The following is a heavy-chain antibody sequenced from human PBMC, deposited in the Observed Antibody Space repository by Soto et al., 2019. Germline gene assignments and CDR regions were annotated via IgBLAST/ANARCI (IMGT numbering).Heavy chain of an antibody. Sequence: QVLLQESGPGLVKPSETLSLTCTVSGGSISSTSSYWGWIRQPPGQGLEWVACVDYSGSTYYNPSLKSRVTISVDTSKNQFSLKLSSVTAADTAVYYCARLPTGGMDVWGQGTTVTVSS. CDR2: VDYSGST. CDR1: GGSISSTSSY. J-gene: IGHJ6*02. V-gene: IGHV4-39*01. CDR3: ARLPTGGMDV.